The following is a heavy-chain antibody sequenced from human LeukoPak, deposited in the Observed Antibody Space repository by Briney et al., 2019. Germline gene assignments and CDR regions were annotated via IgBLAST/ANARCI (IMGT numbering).Heavy chain of an antibody. CDR3: ARARYYDFWLGAFDI. Sequence: SETLSLTCTVSGGSISSYYWSWIRQPPGKGLEWIGYIYYSGSTNYNPSLKSRVTISVDTSKNQFSLKLSSVTAADTAVYYCARARYYDFWLGAFDIWGQGTMVTVSS. V-gene: IGHV4-59*01. D-gene: IGHD3-3*01. CDR1: GGSISSYY. CDR2: IYYSGST. J-gene: IGHJ3*02.